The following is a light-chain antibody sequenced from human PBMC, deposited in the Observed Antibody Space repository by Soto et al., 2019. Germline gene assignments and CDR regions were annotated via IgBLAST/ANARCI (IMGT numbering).Light chain of an antibody. V-gene: IGLV2-23*02. CDR3: SSYASTGTSVV. CDR2: EVT. J-gene: IGLJ2*01. CDR1: SSDVGSYNL. Sequence: QSVLTQPASVSGSPGQSITISCTGTSSDVGSYNLVSWYQQHPGKAPKLMIYEVTKRPSGVSNRFSGSKSGYTASLTISGLQAEDEADYYCSSYASTGTSVVFGGGTKVTVL.